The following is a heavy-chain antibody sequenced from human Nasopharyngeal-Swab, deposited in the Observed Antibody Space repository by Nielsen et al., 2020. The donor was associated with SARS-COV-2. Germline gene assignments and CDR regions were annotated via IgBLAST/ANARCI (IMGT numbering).Heavy chain of an antibody. V-gene: IGHV2-70*11. CDR3: ARTLGRNYEERDAFDI. CDR1: GFSLSTSGMC. J-gene: IGHJ3*02. D-gene: IGHD1-7*01. Sequence: SGPTLVKPTQTLTLTCTFSGFSLSTSGMCVSWIRQPPGKALEWLARIDWDDDKYYSTSLKTRLTISKDTSKNQVVLTMTNMEPVDTATYYCARTLGRNYEERDAFDIWGQGTMVTVSS. CDR2: IDWDDDK.